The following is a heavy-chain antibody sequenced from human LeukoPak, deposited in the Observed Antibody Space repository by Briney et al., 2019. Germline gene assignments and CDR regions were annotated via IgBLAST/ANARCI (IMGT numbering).Heavy chain of an antibody. CDR2: ISTSSSYI. Sequence: GGSLRLSCAASGFTFSSYSMNWVRQAPGKGLEWVSSISTSSSYIYYADSVKGRFTISRDNAKNSLYLQMNSLRAEDTAVYYCASTEGVIIKYFDYWGQGTLVTVSS. V-gene: IGHV3-21*01. J-gene: IGHJ4*02. CDR1: GFTFSSYS. CDR3: ASTEGVIIKYFDY. D-gene: IGHD3-22*01.